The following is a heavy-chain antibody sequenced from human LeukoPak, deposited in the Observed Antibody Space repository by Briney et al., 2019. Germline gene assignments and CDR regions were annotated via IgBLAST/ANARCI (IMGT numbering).Heavy chain of an antibody. CDR1: GFTFSNNW. Sequence: GGSLRLSCAASGFTFSNNWMHWVRQAPGKGLVWVSRINSDGRTTTYADSVKGRFTISRDNAKNTLYLQMNSLRAEDTAVYYCARDRGSVLRFLEWLLGPDYWGQGTLVTVSS. D-gene: IGHD3-3*01. CDR3: ARDRGSVLRFLEWLLGPDY. V-gene: IGHV3-74*01. CDR2: INSDGRTT. J-gene: IGHJ4*02.